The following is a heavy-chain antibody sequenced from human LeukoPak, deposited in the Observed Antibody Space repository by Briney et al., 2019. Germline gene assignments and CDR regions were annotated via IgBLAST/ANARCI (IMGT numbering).Heavy chain of an antibody. CDR1: GSSFTTYW. CDR2: IYPGDSDT. CDR3: ARQLEASGSYYPFDY. V-gene: IGHV5-51*01. Sequence: GESLKISCRGSGSSFTTYWIGWVRQMPGKGLEWMGIIYPGDSDTRYSPSFQGQVTISADKSISTAYLQWSSLKASDTAMYYCARQLEASGSYYPFDYWGQGTLVTVSS. J-gene: IGHJ4*02. D-gene: IGHD3-10*01.